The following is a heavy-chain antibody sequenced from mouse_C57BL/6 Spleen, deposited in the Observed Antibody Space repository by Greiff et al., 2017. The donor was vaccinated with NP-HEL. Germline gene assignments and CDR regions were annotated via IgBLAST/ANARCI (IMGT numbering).Heavy chain of an antibody. V-gene: IGHV1-55*01. J-gene: IGHJ4*01. CDR3: ARGEDYDPYYYAMDY. CDR1: GYTFTSYW. D-gene: IGHD2-4*01. Sequence: QVQLQQPGAELVKPGASVKMSCKASGYTFTSYWITWVKQRPGQGLEWIGDIYPGSGSTSYNQKFKGKATLTVDQSSSTAYMQLNSLTSEDSAVYYCARGEDYDPYYYAMDYWGQGTSVTVSS. CDR2: IYPGSGST.